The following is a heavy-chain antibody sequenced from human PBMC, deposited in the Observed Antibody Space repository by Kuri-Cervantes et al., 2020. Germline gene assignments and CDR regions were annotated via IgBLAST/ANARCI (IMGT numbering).Heavy chain of an antibody. CDR1: GFTFSSYS. CDR3: ARDSNSGGTWSDVFDY. J-gene: IGHJ4*02. V-gene: IGHV3-48*02. D-gene: IGHD6-25*01. Sequence: GESLKISRAASGFTFSSYSMNWVRQAPGKGLEWVSYISGSSSTIYYADSVKGRFTISRDNAKNSLFLQMNSLRDEDTAVYYCARDSNSGGTWSDVFDYWGQGTLVTVSS. CDR2: ISGSSSTI.